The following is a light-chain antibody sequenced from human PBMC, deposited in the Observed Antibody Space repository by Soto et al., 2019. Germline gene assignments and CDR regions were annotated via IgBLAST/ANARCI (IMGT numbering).Light chain of an antibody. CDR3: SSYGGYNNVV. V-gene: IGLV2-8*01. CDR1: SSDVGGYNY. J-gene: IGLJ1*01. CDR2: EVN. Sequence: QSALTQPPSASGSPGQSVTISCTGTSSDVGGYNYVSWFQQHPGKAPKLIIHEVNQRPSGVPDRFSGSKSGNTASLTVSGLQAEDEGTYYCSSYGGYNNVVFGTGTQV.